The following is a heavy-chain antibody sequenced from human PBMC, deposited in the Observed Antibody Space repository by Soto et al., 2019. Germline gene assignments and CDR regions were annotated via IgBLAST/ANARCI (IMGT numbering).Heavy chain of an antibody. D-gene: IGHD3-9*01. CDR2: IYYSGST. CDR3: ARHQLPRYFSTARN. V-gene: IGHV4-39*01. CDR1: GGSISSSSYY. Sequence: SETLSLTCTVSGGSISSSSYYWGWIRQPPGKGLEWIGSIYYSGSTYYNPSLKSRVTISVDTSKNQFSLKLSSVTAADTAVYYCARHQLPRYFSTARNWGQGTLVT. J-gene: IGHJ4*02.